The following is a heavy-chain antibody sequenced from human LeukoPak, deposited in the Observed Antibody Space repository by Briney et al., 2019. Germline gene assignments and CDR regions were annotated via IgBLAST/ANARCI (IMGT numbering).Heavy chain of an antibody. D-gene: IGHD3-22*01. Sequence: GGSLRLSCAASGFTFSSYSMNWVRQAPGKGLEWVSSISSSSSYTYYADSVKVRFTISRDNAKNSLYLQLNSLRAEDTAVYYCARAADYYDSSGYYSYFDYWGQGTLVTVSS. CDR2: ISSSSSYT. CDR1: GFTFSSYS. CDR3: ARAADYYDSSGYYSYFDY. J-gene: IGHJ4*02. V-gene: IGHV3-21*01.